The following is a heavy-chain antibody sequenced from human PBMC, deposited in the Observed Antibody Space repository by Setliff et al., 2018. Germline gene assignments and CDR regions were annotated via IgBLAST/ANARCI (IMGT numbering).Heavy chain of an antibody. CDR3: ARDRAARPPNSYYYYMDV. J-gene: IGHJ6*03. CDR2: IIPIPGIA. D-gene: IGHD6-6*01. Sequence: VASVKVSCKASGGTFSSYAISWVRQAPGQRLEWMGGIIPIPGIANYAQKFQGRVTITTDESTSTAYMELSSLRSEDTAVYYCARDRAARPPNSYYYYMDVWGKGTTVTVS. CDR1: GGTFSSYA. V-gene: IGHV1-69*10.